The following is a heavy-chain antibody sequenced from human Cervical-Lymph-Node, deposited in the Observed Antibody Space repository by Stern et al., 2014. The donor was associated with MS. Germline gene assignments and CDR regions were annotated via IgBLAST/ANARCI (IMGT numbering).Heavy chain of an antibody. V-gene: IGHV4-61*01. Sequence: QVQLQESGPGLVKPSETLSLTCTVSGGSVSSGSYYWSWIRQHPGKGLEWIGYIDYSGSTNYNPSLKSRVAISVDTSKNQFSLKLSSVTAADTAVYYCARDRLYSSHPLDYWGQGTLVTVSS. CDR1: GGSVSSGSYY. J-gene: IGHJ4*02. D-gene: IGHD3-22*01. CDR2: IDYSGST. CDR3: ARDRLYSSHPLDY.